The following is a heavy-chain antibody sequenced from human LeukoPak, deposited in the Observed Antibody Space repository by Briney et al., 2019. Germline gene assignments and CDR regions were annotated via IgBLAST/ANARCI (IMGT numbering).Heavy chain of an antibody. CDR3: ASYYFYYSCMDV. CDR1: GGSISSSSHY. CDR2: IYYSGST. Sequence: PSETLSLTCTVSGGSISSSSHYWGWHRQPPEKGREWIGTIYYSGSTYDNPSLKSRATISVDTSKTQCSLMLSSVTAADTAVYYCASYYFYYSCMDVWGKGTTVTGPS. V-gene: IGHV4-39*01. J-gene: IGHJ6*03.